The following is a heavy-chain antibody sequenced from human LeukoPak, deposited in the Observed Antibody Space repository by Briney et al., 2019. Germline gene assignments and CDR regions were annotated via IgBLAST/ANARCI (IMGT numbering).Heavy chain of an antibody. J-gene: IGHJ4*02. CDR3: AKRNSGTFDY. CDR1: GFTFTSYA. Sequence: GGSLRLSCAASGFTFTSYAMSWVRQAPGKGLEWVSAISGGGGNTYYADSVKGRFTISRDNSKNTVYLQMSSLRAEDTAIYYCAKRNSGTFDYWGQGTLVTVSS. CDR2: ISGGGGNT. D-gene: IGHD1-26*01. V-gene: IGHV3-23*01.